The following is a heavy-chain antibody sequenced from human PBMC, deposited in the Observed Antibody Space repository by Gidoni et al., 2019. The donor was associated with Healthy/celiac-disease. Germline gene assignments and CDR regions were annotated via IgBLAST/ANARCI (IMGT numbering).Heavy chain of an antibody. CDR2: INHSGRT. Sequence: QVQLQQWGAGLFKPSETLSLTCAVYGGSFSGYYWSWIRQPPGQGLEWIGEINHSGRTNYNPSLKSRVTISVDTSKNQFSLKLSSVTAADTAVYYCARGGVATGDPLGLYFDYWGQGTLVTVSS. CDR3: ARGGVATGDPLGLYFDY. V-gene: IGHV4-34*01. J-gene: IGHJ4*02. CDR1: GGSFSGYY. D-gene: IGHD5-12*01.